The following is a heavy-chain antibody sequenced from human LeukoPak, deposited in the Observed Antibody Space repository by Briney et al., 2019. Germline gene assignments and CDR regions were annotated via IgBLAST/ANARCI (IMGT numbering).Heavy chain of an antibody. CDR2: ISISGGIT. Sequence: GGSLRLSCAASGFTFSSYAMSWVRQAPGKGLEWVSSISISGGITNYADSAKGRFTISRDNSKNTLYLQMNSLRAEDTAVYYCAKDRWDYDSSGYYDYWGQGTLVTVSS. CDR1: GFTFSSYA. V-gene: IGHV3-23*01. J-gene: IGHJ4*02. D-gene: IGHD3-22*01. CDR3: AKDRWDYDSSGYYDY.